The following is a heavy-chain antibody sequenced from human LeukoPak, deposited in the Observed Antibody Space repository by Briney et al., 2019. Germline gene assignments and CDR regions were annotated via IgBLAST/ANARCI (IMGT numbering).Heavy chain of an antibody. J-gene: IGHJ4*02. D-gene: IGHD1-26*01. CDR1: GFTFSNTW. CDR2: IRTKTDGETT. Sequence: PGGSLRLSCAASGFTFSNTWMNWVRQVPGKGLEWVGRIRTKTDGETTDYAAPVKGRFTISRDDSKNTLYLQMNSLRAEDTAVYYCARAIWELPLDYWGQGTLVTVSS. V-gene: IGHV3-15*07. CDR3: ARAIWELPLDY.